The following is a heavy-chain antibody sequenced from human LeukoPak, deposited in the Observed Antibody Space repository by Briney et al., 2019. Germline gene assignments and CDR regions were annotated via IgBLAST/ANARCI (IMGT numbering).Heavy chain of an antibody. D-gene: IGHD2-2*01. CDR3: ARVLGYQLLSSWFDP. J-gene: IGHJ5*02. V-gene: IGHV3-30-3*01. CDR1: GFTFSSYA. CDR2: ISYDGSNK. Sequence: GGSLRLSCAASGFTFSSYAMHWVRQAPGKGLEWVAVISYDGSNKYYADSVKGRFTISRDNSKNTLYPQMNSLRAEDTAVYYCARVLGYQLLSSWFDPWGQGTLVTVSS.